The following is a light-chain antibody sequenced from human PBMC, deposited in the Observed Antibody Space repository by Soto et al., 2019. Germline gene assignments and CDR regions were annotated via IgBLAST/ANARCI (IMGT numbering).Light chain of an antibody. Sequence: AIRMTQSPSSFSASTGDRVTITCRASQGISSYLAWYQQKPGKAPKLLIYAASTLQSGVPSRFSGSGSGTDFTLTISCLQSEDFATYYCQQYYSYPRTFCQGTKLEIK. CDR3: QQYYSYPRT. CDR2: AAS. J-gene: IGKJ1*01. V-gene: IGKV1-8*01. CDR1: QGISSY.